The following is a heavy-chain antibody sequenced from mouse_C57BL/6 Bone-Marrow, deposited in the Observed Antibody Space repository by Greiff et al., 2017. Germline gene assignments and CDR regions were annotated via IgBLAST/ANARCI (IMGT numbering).Heavy chain of an antibody. D-gene: IGHD2-3*01. CDR3: ARGDYDGYFLLYAMDY. V-gene: IGHV3-6*01. CDR1: GYSITSGYY. J-gene: IGHJ4*01. CDR2: ITYDGSN. Sequence: ESGPGLVKPSQSLSLTCSVTGYSITSGYYWNWIRQFPGNKLEWMGSITYDGSNNYNPSLKNRISITRDTSKNQFFLKLNSVTPEDTATYYCARGDYDGYFLLYAMDYWGQGTSVTVSS.